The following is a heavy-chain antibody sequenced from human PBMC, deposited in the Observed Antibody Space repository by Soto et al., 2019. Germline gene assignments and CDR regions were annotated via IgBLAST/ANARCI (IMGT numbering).Heavy chain of an antibody. CDR2: INSDGSST. CDR3: AILLYYYDSRGPPAD. J-gene: IGHJ4*02. V-gene: IGHV3-74*01. CDR1: GFTFSSHW. D-gene: IGHD3-22*01. Sequence: GGSLRISCAASGFTFSSHWMHWVRQAPGKGLVWVSRINSDGSSTSYADSVKGRFTISRDNAKNSLYLQMNSLRAEDTAVYYCAILLYYYDSRGPPADWGQGTLVTLFS.